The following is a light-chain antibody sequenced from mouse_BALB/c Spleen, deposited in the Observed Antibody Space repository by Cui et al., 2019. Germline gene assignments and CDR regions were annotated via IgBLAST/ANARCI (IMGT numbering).Light chain of an antibody. CDR2: RAN. CDR1: QDINSD. CDR3: LQYDEFPT. Sequence: DIKMTPSPSSMYASLGERVTITCKASQDINSDLSWFQQKPGKSPKTLIYRANRLVDGVPSRFSGSGSGQDYSLTISSLEYEDMGIYYCLQYDEFPTFGGGTELEIK. V-gene: IGKV14-111*01. J-gene: IGKJ2*01.